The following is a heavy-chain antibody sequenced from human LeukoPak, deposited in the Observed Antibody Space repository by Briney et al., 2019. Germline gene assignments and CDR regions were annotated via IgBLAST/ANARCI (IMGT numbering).Heavy chain of an antibody. CDR3: ARAKGAAAGTYYYYGMDV. V-gene: IGHV4-59*08. CDR1: GGSISSYY. Sequence: SETLSLTCTVSGGSISSYYWSWIRQPPGKGLEWIGYIYYSGSTNYNPSLKSRVTISVDTSKNQFSLKLSSVTAADTAVYYCARAKGAAAGTYYYYGMDVWGQGTTVTVSS. J-gene: IGHJ6*02. CDR2: IYYSGST. D-gene: IGHD6-13*01.